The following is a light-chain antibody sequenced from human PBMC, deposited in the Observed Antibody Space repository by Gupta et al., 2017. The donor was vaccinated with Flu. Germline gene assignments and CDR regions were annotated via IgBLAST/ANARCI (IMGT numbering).Light chain of an antibody. J-gene: IGKJ4*01. CDR1: QSVSNF. V-gene: IGKV3-11*01. CDR3: QQRRDLLT. Sequence: EIVLTQSPATLSLSPGERASLSCRASQSVSNFLAWYQQKPGQAPRLLIYDASNRATGIPARFSGSGSGTDFTLTISRLEPEDSAVYYCQQRRDLLTFGGGTMVQIK. CDR2: DAS.